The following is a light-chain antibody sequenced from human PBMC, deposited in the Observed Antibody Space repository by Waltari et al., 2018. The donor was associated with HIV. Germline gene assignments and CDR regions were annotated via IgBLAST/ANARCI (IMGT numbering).Light chain of an antibody. Sequence: DIQMTQSPSSLSASVGDIVTITCRASQSIRNDLGLYQQKPGKAPKRLMYAGSSLQSGVPSRISRSGSWTEFTLTISSLQPEDFATYYCIQHNSYPRTFGQGTKVEIK. CDR1: QSIRND. J-gene: IGKJ1*01. CDR2: AGS. V-gene: IGKV1-17*01. CDR3: IQHNSYPRT.